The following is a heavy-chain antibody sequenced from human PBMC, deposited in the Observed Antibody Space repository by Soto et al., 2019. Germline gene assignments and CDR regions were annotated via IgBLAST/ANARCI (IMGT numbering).Heavy chain of an antibody. CDR2: IYHSGST. D-gene: IGHD3-22*01. Sequence: QLQLLESGSGLVKPSQTLSLTCAVSGGSISSGGSSWTWIRQPPGKGLEWIGYIYHSGSTYYNPSLKSRVTISVDRSKNQFSLKLTSVTAADTAVYYCARGAVVNFDSWGQGTLVTVSS. CDR3: ARGAVVNFDS. CDR1: GGSISSGGSS. V-gene: IGHV4-30-2*01. J-gene: IGHJ4*02.